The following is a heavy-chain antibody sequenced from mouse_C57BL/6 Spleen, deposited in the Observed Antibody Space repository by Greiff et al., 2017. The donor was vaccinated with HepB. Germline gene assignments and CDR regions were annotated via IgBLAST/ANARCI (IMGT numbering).Heavy chain of an antibody. CDR1: GYTFTSYW. J-gene: IGHJ4*01. V-gene: IGHV1-5*01. CDR3: TRGDYYGSSPNYYAMDY. Sequence: EVQLQQSGPVLARPGASVKMSCKTSGYTFTSYWMHWVKQRPGQGLEWIGAIYPGNSDTSYNQKFKGKAKLTAVTSASTAYMELSSLTNEDSAVYYCTRGDYYGSSPNYYAMDYWGQGTSVTVSS. D-gene: IGHD1-1*01. CDR2: IYPGNSDT.